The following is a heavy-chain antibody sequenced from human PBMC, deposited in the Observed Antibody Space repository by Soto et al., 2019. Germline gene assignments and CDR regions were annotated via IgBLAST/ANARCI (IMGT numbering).Heavy chain of an antibody. Sequence: GASLKVSDKGSGYSFSRYRIARVRQMPGKGLEWLGIIYPGDSDTRYSPFFPGQVTISADKSISTAYLQWSSLKASDTAMYYCARMSLTSPHAFDIWGQGIMVTV. D-gene: IGHD4-4*01. J-gene: IGHJ3*02. CDR3: ARMSLTSPHAFDI. CDR1: GYSFSRYR. CDR2: IYPGDSDT. V-gene: IGHV5-51*01.